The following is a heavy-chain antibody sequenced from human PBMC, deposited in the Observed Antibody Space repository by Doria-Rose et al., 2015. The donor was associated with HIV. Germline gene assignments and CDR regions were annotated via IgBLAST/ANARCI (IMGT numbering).Heavy chain of an antibody. CDR1: GVSLSSPGMG. J-gene: IGHJ5*02. CDR3: ARIKSSRLYDEYSFDL. V-gene: IGHV2-26*01. CDR2: IFSDDER. D-gene: IGHD6-13*01. Sequence: QITLKESGPVLVKPTETLTLTCTVSGVSLSSPGMGVSWIRQPPGKALEWLANIFSDDERSYKTSLKSRLTISRGTSTSQVVITMTDMDPVDTAASYCARIKSSRLYDEYSFDLWGQG.